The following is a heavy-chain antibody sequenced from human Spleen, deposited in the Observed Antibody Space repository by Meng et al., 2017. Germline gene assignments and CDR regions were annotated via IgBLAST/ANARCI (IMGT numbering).Heavy chain of an antibody. J-gene: IGHJ4*02. Sequence: QVQRRESGPGLVKPSETLSLTCSVSGASISSHYWNWIRQPPGKGLEWIGYIYNSGRTNYNPSLKSRVTISVDTSKNQFSLNLSSVTAADTAVYYCARAYSSGWSLELRYWGQGALVTVSS. CDR1: GASISSHY. CDR2: IYNSGRT. CDR3: ARAYSSGWSLELRY. D-gene: IGHD6-19*01. V-gene: IGHV4-59*11.